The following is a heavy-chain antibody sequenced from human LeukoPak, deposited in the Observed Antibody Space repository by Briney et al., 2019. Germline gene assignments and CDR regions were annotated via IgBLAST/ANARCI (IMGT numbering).Heavy chain of an antibody. CDR1: GYTFTNYY. D-gene: IGHD3-16*01. Sequence: GASVKVSCKASGYTFTNYYVHWVRQAPGQGLEWMGMINPSGGSTTYAQKFQGRVTMTRDMSTGTVYMELSSLRSEDTAVYYCARSRLWSPRDAFDIWGQGTMVTVSS. CDR2: INPSGGST. CDR3: ARSRLWSPRDAFDI. J-gene: IGHJ3*02. V-gene: IGHV1-46*01.